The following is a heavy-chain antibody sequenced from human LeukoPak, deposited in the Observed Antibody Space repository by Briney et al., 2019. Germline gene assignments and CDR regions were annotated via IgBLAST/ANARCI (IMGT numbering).Heavy chain of an antibody. D-gene: IGHD2-15*01. J-gene: IGHJ4*02. CDR1: GDSITGYY. Sequence: SETQSLTCTVFGDSITGYYLNWVRQPPGKGLEWIGHIYKIGTTNYNPSLKSRLIISADTSKNQFSLKLRSVTAADTAVYYCVIGVGWQPDYWGQGALVTVSS. V-gene: IGHV4-59*01. CDR3: VIGVGWQPDY. CDR2: IYKIGTT.